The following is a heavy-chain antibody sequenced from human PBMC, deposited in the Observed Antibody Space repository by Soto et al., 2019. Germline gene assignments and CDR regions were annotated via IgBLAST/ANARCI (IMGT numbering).Heavy chain of an antibody. V-gene: IGHV3-15*07. D-gene: IGHD1-26*01. Sequence: NPGGSLRLSCAASGFTFSNAWMNWVRQAPGKGLEWVGRIKSKTDGGTTDYAAPVKGRFTISRDDSKNTLYLQMNSLKTEDTAVYYCTTYVGGKPFRSYYWGQGTLVTVSS. CDR2: IKSKTDGGTT. CDR1: GFTFSNAW. CDR3: TTYVGGKPFRSYY. J-gene: IGHJ4*02.